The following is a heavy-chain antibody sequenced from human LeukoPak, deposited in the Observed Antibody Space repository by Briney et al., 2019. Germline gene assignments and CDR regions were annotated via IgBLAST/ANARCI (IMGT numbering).Heavy chain of an antibody. Sequence: GGSLRLSCAASGFTFSSYWMSWVRQAPGKGLEWVAVISYDGSNKYYADSVKGRFTISRDNSKNTLYLQMNSLRAEDTAVYYCAREDYYDSSGYLDYWGQGTLVTVSS. V-gene: IGHV3-30-3*01. CDR2: ISYDGSNK. J-gene: IGHJ4*02. CDR3: AREDYYDSSGYLDY. CDR1: GFTFSSYW. D-gene: IGHD3-22*01.